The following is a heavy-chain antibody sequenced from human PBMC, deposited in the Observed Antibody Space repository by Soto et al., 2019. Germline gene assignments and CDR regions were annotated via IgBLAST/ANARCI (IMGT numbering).Heavy chain of an antibody. CDR2: IVGSGGST. D-gene: IGHD3-22*01. Sequence: EVQLLESGGGLVQPGGSLRLSCAASGFTFGSYAMSWVRQAPGKGLEWVSGIVGSGGSTYYADSVKGRFTISRDISKNTLYLQMNSLRAEDTAVYYCAKIAGRYYDSSGSPLPDAFDIWGQGTRVTVSS. CDR1: GFTFGSYA. V-gene: IGHV3-23*01. CDR3: AKIAGRYYDSSGSPLPDAFDI. J-gene: IGHJ3*02.